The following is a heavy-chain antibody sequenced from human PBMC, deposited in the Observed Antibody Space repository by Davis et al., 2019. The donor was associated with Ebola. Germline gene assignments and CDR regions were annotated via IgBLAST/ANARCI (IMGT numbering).Heavy chain of an antibody. CDR1: GFTFSSYW. D-gene: IGHD3-3*01. V-gene: IGHV3-74*01. J-gene: IGHJ4*02. CDR3: ARVTAYYDFWSGYYTEVVFDY. CDR2: INSDGSST. Sequence: GESLKISCAASGFTFSSYWMHWVRQAPGKRLVWVSRINSDGSSTSYADSVKGRFTISSDNAKNTLYLEMNSLRAEDTAVYYCARVTAYYDFWSGYYTEVVFDYWGQGTLVTVSS.